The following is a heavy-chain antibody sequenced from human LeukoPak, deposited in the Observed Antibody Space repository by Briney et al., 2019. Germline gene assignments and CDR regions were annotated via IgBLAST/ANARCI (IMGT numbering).Heavy chain of an antibody. CDR3: ANWGGDNWNDEKLDY. V-gene: IGHV1-46*01. CDR2: LNPSGGST. CDR1: GYTVTSYY. J-gene: IGHJ4*02. D-gene: IGHD1-20*01. Sequence: ASVKVSCKASGYTVTSYYMHWVRQAPGQGLEWMGILNPSGGSTSYAQKFQGRATLTRATSTSTVYMELSSLRSEDTAVYYCANWGGDNWNDEKLDYWGQGTLVTVFS.